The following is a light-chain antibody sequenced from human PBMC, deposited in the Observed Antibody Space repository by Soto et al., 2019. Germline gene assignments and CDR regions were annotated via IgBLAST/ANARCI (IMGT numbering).Light chain of an antibody. CDR3: QQSSTTPWT. CDR1: QTISKF. V-gene: IGKV1-39*01. Sequence: DIQMTQSPSSLSASVGDRVSITCRASQTISKFLNWYQEKPGQAPKLLIYAASSLQSGVPSRFSGSGSGTDFTLTISSLQPEDFATYYCQQSSTTPWTFGQGTKVEIK. CDR2: AAS. J-gene: IGKJ1*01.